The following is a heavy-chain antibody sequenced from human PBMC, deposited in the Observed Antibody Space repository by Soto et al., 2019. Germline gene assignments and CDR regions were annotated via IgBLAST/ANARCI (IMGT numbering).Heavy chain of an antibody. J-gene: IGHJ4*02. CDR1: GFTFSTFG. CDR2: ISYDAKNK. CDR3: AKDKGIVGTTAFDC. V-gene: IGHV3-30*18. D-gene: IGHD1-26*01. Sequence: GGSLRLSCEASGFTFSTFGMHWVRQAPGKGLEGVAVISYDAKNKFDADSVKGRFTISSDNSRNTLYLQRNSLRAEDTAVYYCAKDKGIVGTTAFDCWGQGSLVTVAS.